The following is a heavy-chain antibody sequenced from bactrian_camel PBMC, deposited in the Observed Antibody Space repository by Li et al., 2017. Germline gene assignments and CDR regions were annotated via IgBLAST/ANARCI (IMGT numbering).Heavy chain of an antibody. J-gene: IGHJ4*01. V-gene: IGHV3S53*01. CDR2: IDRDGST. CDR1: GDAYSRIA. Sequence: HVQLVESGGGSVQAGGSLRLSCAASGDAYSRIAWFRQAPGSQREGVCAIDRDGSTKYADSVKGRFTISKDNAKNTLYLQMNGLKPEDTAMYYCAADRPRGPWEKCSGTYNYWARGPRSPSP. D-gene: IGHD3*01.